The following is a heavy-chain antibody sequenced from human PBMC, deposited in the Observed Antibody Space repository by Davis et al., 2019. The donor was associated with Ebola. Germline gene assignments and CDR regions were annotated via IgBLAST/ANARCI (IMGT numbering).Heavy chain of an antibody. J-gene: IGHJ6*02. CDR2: IYYSGST. CDR1: GGSISSGGYY. Sequence: MPSETLSLTCTVSGGSISSGGYYWSWIRQHPGKGLEWIGYIYYSGSTYYNPSLKSRVTISVDTSKNQFSLKLSSVTAADTAVYYCARGDLVVTHGGMDVWGQGTTVTVSS. CDR3: ARGDLVVTHGGMDV. D-gene: IGHD2-21*02. V-gene: IGHV4-31*03.